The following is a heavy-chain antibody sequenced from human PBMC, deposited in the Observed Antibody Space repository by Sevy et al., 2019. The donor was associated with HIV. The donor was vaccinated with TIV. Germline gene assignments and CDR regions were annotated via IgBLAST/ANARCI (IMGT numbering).Heavy chain of an antibody. V-gene: IGHV3-48*03. J-gene: IGHJ4*02. CDR3: ARDRQGITVAGTAIDY. CDR1: GFTFSSYE. Sequence: GGSLRLPCTASGFTFSSYEMNWVRQAPGKGLEWVSYITLSGSTIYYADSVKGRFTISRDNAKNSLYLQMNSLRAEDTAVYYCARDRQGITVAGTAIDYWGQGTLVTVSS. D-gene: IGHD6-19*01. CDR2: ITLSGSTI.